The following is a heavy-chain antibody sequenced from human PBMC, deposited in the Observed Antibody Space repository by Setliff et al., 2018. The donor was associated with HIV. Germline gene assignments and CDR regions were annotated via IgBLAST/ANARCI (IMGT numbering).Heavy chain of an antibody. CDR1: GHNSDFC. CDR3: TTTYVRDDYNFDF. CDR2: IFLRNGET. Sequence: VKVSCKASGHNSDFCIHWVQQAPGGRLAWMGRIFLRNGETRYSENFQGRLTITADTSIDTAYMDLSSLRSEDTAVYYCTTTYVRDDYNFDFWGQGSLVTVSS. V-gene: IGHV1-69-2*01. D-gene: IGHD4-4*01. J-gene: IGHJ4*02.